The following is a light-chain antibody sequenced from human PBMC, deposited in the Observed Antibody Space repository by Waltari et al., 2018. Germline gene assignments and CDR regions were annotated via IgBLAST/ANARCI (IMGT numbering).Light chain of an antibody. V-gene: IGLV1-44*01. Sequence: QSVLTQSPSTSGTPGPKVTISCSGSSSNIRRNTVNWYQQLPETAPKLPIYGNNQRPSGVPDRFSGSKSGTSASLAISGLQSEDEADYYCAAWDDSLIGPVFGGGTKLTVL. J-gene: IGLJ3*02. CDR2: GNN. CDR1: SSNIRRNT. CDR3: AAWDDSLIGPV.